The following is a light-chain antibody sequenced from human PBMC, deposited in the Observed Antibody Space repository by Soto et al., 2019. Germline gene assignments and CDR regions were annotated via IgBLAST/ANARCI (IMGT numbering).Light chain of an antibody. CDR1: QSISNY. Sequence: DIQMTQSPTSLSASVGDRVTITCRATQSISNYLNWYQQKPGKAPDLLIYVASRLQSGVPSRFTGSGSGTDFTLTISNLQPEDFATYYCQQSYSAPRTFGQGTKVEIK. CDR3: QQSYSAPRT. J-gene: IGKJ1*01. CDR2: VAS. V-gene: IGKV1-39*01.